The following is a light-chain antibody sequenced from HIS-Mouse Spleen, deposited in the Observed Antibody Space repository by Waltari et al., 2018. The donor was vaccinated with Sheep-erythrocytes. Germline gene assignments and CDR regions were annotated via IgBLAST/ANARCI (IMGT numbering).Light chain of an antibody. Sequence: QSALTQPRSVSGSPGQSVTISCTGTSSDVGGYNYVSWYQQHPGQAPKLMIYDVSKRASGVPSRLPGSKSGNTASLTISGLQAEDEADYYCCSYAGSYNHVFATGTKVTVL. J-gene: IGLJ1*01. CDR1: SSDVGGYNY. CDR3: CSYAGSYNHV. CDR2: DVS. V-gene: IGLV2-11*01.